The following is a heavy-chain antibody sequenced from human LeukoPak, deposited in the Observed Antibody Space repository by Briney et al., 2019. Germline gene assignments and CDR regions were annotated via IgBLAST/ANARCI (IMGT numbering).Heavy chain of an antibody. J-gene: IGHJ4*02. CDR2: ISGSGGST. D-gene: IGHD3-16*02. CDR1: GFTFNNYG. Sequence: GGSLRLSCAASGFTFNNYGMSWVRQAPGKGLEWVSAISGSGGSTYYGDSVKGRFTISTDNSKNTLYLQMNSLRAEDTAVYYCARSLSSRFSGPRRPYYFDSWGQGTLVTVSS. V-gene: IGHV3-23*01. CDR3: ARSLSSRFSGPRRPYYFDS.